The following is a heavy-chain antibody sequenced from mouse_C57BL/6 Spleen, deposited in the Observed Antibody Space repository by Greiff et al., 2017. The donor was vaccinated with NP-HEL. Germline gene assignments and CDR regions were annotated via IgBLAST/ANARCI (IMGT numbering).Heavy chain of an antibody. CDR3: TRGYGNSCMDY. CDR2: ISSGGDYI. Sequence: EVKLVESGEGLVKPGGSLKLSCAASGFTFSSYAMSWVRQTPEKRLEWVAYISSGGDYIYYADTVKGRFTISRDNARNTLYLQMSSLKSEDTAMYYCTRGYGNSCMDYGGQGTSVTVSS. J-gene: IGHJ4*01. CDR1: GFTFSSYA. D-gene: IGHD2-1*01. V-gene: IGHV5-9-1*02.